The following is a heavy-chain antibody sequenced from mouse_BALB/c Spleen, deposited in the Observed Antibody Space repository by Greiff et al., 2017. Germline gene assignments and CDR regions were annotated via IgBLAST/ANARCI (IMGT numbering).Heavy chain of an antibody. CDR3: ARGGNYARDY. CDR2: IDPENGNT. V-gene: IGHV14-1*02. Sequence: EVKLVESGAELVRPGALVKLSCKASGFNIKDYYMHWVKQRPEQGLEWIGWIDPENGNTIYDPKFQGKASITADTSSNTAYLQLSSLTSEDTAVYYCARGGNYARDYWGQGTSVTVSS. CDR1: GFNIKDYY. J-gene: IGHJ4*01.